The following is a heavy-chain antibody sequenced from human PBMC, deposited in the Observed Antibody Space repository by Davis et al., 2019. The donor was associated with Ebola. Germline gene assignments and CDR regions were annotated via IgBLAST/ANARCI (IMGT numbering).Heavy chain of an antibody. CDR2: INSDGSST. D-gene: IGHD3-3*01. CDR1: GFTFSSYW. V-gene: IGHV3-74*01. CDR3: ARGSVRFLEWLSQNAFDM. Sequence: GESLKISCAASGFTFSSYWMHWVRQAPGKGLVWVSRINSDGSSTSYADSVKGRFTISRENSKNTLSLQMNSLRTEDTAVYYCARGSVRFLEWLSQNAFDMWGQGTMVTVSS. J-gene: IGHJ3*02.